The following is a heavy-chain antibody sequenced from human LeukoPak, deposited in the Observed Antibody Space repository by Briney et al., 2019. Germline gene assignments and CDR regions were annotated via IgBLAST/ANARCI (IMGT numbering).Heavy chain of an antibody. D-gene: IGHD2-15*01. V-gene: IGHV3-21*03. CDR3: ARAGGPPRYYYYYMDV. CDR1: GFTFTSYT. CDR2: ISSSSSYI. J-gene: IGHJ6*03. Sequence: NPGGSLRLSCAASGFTFTSYTMNWVRQAPGKGLEWVSSISSSSSYIYYADSVKGRFTISRDNAQNSLYLQMNSLRVEDTTIYYCARAGGPPRYYYYYMDVWGNGTTVTVSS.